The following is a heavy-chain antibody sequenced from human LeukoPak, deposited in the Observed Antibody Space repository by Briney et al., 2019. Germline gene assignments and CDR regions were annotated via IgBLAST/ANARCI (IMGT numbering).Heavy chain of an antibody. J-gene: IGHJ4*02. CDR2: ISSSSSYI. D-gene: IGHD6-19*01. Sequence: GGSLRLSCAASGFTFSSYSMNWVRQAPGKGLEWVSSISSSSSYIYYADSVKGRFTISRDNAKNSLYLQMNSLRAEDTAVYYCARDLGAVAGTRGDWGQGTLVTVSS. CDR3: ARDLGAVAGTRGD. V-gene: IGHV3-21*04. CDR1: GFTFSSYS.